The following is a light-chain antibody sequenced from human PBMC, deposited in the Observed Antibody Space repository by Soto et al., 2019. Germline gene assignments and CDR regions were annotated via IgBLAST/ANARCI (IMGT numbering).Light chain of an antibody. CDR1: QSISSY. CDR2: AAS. CDR3: QQSYSTPLYT. J-gene: IGKJ2*01. V-gene: IGKV1-39*01. Sequence: DIQMTQSPSSLSASVGDRVTITCRASQSISSYLNWYQQKPGKAPKLLIYAASSLQSGVPSRFSGSGSGTDFTLTISSLQPEEFATYYCQQSYSTPLYTVGQGTKLEIK.